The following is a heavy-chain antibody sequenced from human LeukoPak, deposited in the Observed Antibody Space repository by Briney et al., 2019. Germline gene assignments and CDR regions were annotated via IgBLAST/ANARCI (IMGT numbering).Heavy chain of an antibody. Sequence: GGSLRLSCTASGFTFDDYAMHWVRQAPGKGLEWVSYISSISSTIYYADSVKGRFTISRDNAKNSLYLQMNSLRAEDTAVYYCARNSIAVAGTYFDYWGQGTLVTVSS. V-gene: IGHV3-48*01. D-gene: IGHD6-19*01. CDR3: ARNSIAVAGTYFDY. CDR1: GFTFDDYA. CDR2: ISSISSTI. J-gene: IGHJ4*02.